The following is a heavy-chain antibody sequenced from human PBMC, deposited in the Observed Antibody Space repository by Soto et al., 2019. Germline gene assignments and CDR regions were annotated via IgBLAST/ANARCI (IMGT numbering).Heavy chain of an antibody. J-gene: IGHJ6*02. CDR3: ARDPSVGATTPYYYGMDV. CDR1: GFTFSSYS. Sequence: GGSLRLSCAASGFTFSSYSMNWVRQAPGKGLEWVSSISSSSSYIYYADSVKGRFTISRDNAKNSLYLQMNSLRAEDTAVYYCARDPSVGATTPYYYGMDVWGQGTTVTVSS. CDR2: ISSSSSYI. D-gene: IGHD1-26*01. V-gene: IGHV3-21*01.